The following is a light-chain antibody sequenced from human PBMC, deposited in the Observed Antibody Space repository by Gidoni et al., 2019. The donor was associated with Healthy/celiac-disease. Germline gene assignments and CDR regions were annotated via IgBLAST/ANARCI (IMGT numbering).Light chain of an antibody. CDR2: DAS. CDR3: QQYDNLPSVT. V-gene: IGKV1-33*01. J-gene: IGKJ5*01. Sequence: DIQITQSPSSLSASVGDRVTITCQASQDISNYLNWYQQKPGKAPKLLIYDASNLETGFPSRFSGSGSGTDFTFTISSLQPEDIATYYCQQYDNLPSVTFGQGTRLEIK. CDR1: QDISNY.